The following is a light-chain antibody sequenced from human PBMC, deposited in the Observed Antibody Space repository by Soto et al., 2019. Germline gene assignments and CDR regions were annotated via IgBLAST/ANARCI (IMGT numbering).Light chain of an antibody. CDR1: QSVSSN. CDR2: GAS. CDR3: HQYNNWPRT. J-gene: IGKJ1*01. V-gene: IGKV3-15*01. Sequence: EIVMTQSPATLSVSPGERATLSCRASQSVSSNLAWYQQNPGQAPRLLIYGASTRATGIPARFSGSGTGTEFTLTISSLQSEDFAVYYCHQYNNWPRTFGQGTKVEIK.